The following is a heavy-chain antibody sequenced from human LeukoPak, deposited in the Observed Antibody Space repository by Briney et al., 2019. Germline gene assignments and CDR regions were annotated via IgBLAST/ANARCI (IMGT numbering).Heavy chain of an antibody. CDR2: IYHSGIT. CDR1: DYSISSGYGYY. Sequence: SETLSLTCTVSDYSISSGYGYYWGWIRQPPGKGLEWIGNIYHSGITYYNHFNSSLKSRVTISIDSSKNQFSLKLASVTAADTAVVYCARAEGEIYRRSGTNNWFDPWGQGTLVTVSS. D-gene: IGHD3-10*01. J-gene: IGHJ5*02. V-gene: IGHV4-38-2*02. CDR3: ARAEGEIYRRSGTNNWFDP.